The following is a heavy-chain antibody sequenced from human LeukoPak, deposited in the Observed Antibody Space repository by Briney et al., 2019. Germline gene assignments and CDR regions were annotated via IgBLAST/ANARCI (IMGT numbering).Heavy chain of an antibody. D-gene: IGHD6-19*01. CDR1: GFTFGDYA. Sequence: PGGSLRLSCTASGFTFGDYAMSWFRQALGKGLEWVGFIRSKAYGGTTEYAASVKGRFTISRDDSKSIAYLQMNSLKTEDTAVYYCTRDGERSGWPSDAFDIWGQGTMVTVSS. CDR3: TRDGERSGWPSDAFDI. J-gene: IGHJ3*02. CDR2: IRSKAYGGTT. V-gene: IGHV3-49*03.